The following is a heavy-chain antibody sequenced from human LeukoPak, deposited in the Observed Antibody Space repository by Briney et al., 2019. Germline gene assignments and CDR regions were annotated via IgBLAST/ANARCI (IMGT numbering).Heavy chain of an antibody. Sequence: GGSRRLSCAAAGFTFSTYSMNWVRQAPGKGLEWVSSISSSSSYIYYADSVKGRLTISRDNAKNTVYLQMNSARAEDTAVYYCARDEAQQVVFLGEELFAYGGQGNLIPVSS. CDR1: GFTFSTYS. J-gene: IGHJ4*02. V-gene: IGHV3-21*01. CDR3: ARDEAQQVVFLGEELFAY. D-gene: IGHD6-13*01. CDR2: ISSSSSYI.